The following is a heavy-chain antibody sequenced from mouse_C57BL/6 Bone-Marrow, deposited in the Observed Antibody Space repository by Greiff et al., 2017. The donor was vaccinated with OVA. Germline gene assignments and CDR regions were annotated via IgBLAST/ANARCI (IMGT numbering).Heavy chain of an antibody. J-gene: IGHJ1*03. D-gene: IGHD1-1*01. CDR3: ARQRFITTVVAPYWYFDV. CDR2: ISGGGGNT. V-gene: IGHV5-9*01. Sequence: DVMLVESGGGLVKPGGSLKLSCAASGFTFSSYTMSWVRQTPEKRLEWVATISGGGGNTYYPDSVKGRFTISRDNAKNTLYLQMSSLRSEDTAVYYCARQRFITTVVAPYWYFDVWGTGTTVTVSS. CDR1: GFTFSSYT.